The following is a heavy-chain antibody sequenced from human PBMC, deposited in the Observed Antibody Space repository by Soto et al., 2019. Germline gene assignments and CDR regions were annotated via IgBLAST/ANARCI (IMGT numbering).Heavy chain of an antibody. CDR3: ARGMTTVTTLDY. D-gene: IGHD4-17*01. Sequence: SETLSLTCTVSGGSISSGGYSWSWIRQPPGKGLEWIGYIYHSGGTYYNPSLKSRVTISLDRSKKQFSLKLSSVTAAETAVYYCARGMTTVTTLDYWGQGTLVTVSS. CDR1: GGSISSGGYS. J-gene: IGHJ4*02. CDR2: IYHSGGT. V-gene: IGHV4-30-2*01.